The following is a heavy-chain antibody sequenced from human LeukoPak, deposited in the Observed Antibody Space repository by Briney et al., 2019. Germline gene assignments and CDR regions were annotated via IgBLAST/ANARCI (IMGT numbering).Heavy chain of an antibody. CDR3: ARERQDTILHSGAFDI. Sequence: PGGSLILSCAAPGFTFSSYFMHWVRQAPGKGLEWVADIASDGSHTFYVESVKGRFTISRDNSKNTLYLQMNSLRAEDTAVYFCARERQDTILHSGAFDIWGQGTMVTVSS. V-gene: IGHV3-30-3*01. D-gene: IGHD2-21*01. J-gene: IGHJ3*02. CDR2: IASDGSHT. CDR1: GFTFSSYF.